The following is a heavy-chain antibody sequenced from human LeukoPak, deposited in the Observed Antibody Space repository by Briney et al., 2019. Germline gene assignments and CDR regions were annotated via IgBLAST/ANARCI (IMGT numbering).Heavy chain of an antibody. V-gene: IGHV4-59*11. CDR3: ASRPAGSTWYGVFDY. CDR1: GGPIDRHY. Sequence: SETLSLTCAVSGGPIDRHYWSWIRQPPGKGLEWIGYVFYPGSTNYNPSLKSRVTMSLDTSRDQFSLRLTSVTAADTAIYYCASRPAGSTWYGVFDYWSQGTLVTVSS. J-gene: IGHJ4*02. D-gene: IGHD6-13*01. CDR2: VFYPGST.